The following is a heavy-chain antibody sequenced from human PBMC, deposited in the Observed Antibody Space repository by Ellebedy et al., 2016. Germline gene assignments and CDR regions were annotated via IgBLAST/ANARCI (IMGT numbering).Heavy chain of an antibody. V-gene: IGHV3-23*01. CDR3: AKDADGDNYGLFDN. D-gene: IGHD3-10*01. J-gene: IGHJ4*02. CDR1: GFTFSTYA. CDR2: VSDNGGST. Sequence: GESLKISXAASGFTFSTYAMTWVRQAPGKGLEWVSGVSDNGGSTYYADSVKGRFTVSRDNSENTLYLQMNSLRAEDTVVYYCAKDADGDNYGLFDNWGQGTLVSVSS.